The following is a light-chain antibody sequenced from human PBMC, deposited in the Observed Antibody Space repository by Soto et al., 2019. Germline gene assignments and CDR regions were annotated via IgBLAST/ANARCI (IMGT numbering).Light chain of an antibody. Sequence: VIWMTQSPSLISASTGDRVNISCRMSQAISSHLAWYQQKPGKAPNLLLFATSTLQGGVPSRFSGSGSGTDFTHSISSLQSEDFATYYCQQYYTFPYTFGRGTKVEF. CDR2: ATS. CDR3: QQYYTFPYT. V-gene: IGKV1D-8*01. CDR1: QAISSH. J-gene: IGKJ2*01.